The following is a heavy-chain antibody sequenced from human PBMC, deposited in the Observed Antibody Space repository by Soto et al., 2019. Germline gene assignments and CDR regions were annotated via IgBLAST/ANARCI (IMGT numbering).Heavy chain of an antibody. J-gene: IGHJ6*02. CDR2: ISAYNGNT. D-gene: IGHD2-2*02. CDR1: GYTFTSYG. Sequence: QVQLVQSGAEVKKPGASVKVSCKASGYTFTSYGISWVRQAPGQGLEWMGWISAYNGNTNYAQKLQGRVTMTTDTSTSTAYMELRSLRSDDTAVYYSARDRDIVVVPAAISNYYYGMDVGGQGTTVTVAS. CDR3: ARDRDIVVVPAAISNYYYGMDV. V-gene: IGHV1-18*04.